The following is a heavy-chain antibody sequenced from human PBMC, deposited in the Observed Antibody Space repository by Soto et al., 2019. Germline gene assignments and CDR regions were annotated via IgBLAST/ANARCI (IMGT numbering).Heavy chain of an antibody. J-gene: IGHJ2*01. CDR2: IYYSGST. V-gene: IGHV4-39*01. Sequence: QLQLQESGPGLVKPSETLSLTCTVSGGSISSSSYYWGWIRQPPGKGLEWIGSIYYSGSTYYNPSLKSRVTISVDTSKNQFSLKLSSVTAADTAVYYCARRSSGGYYRYWYFDLWGRGTLVTVSS. D-gene: IGHD3-3*01. CDR1: GGSISSSSYY. CDR3: ARRSSGGYYRYWYFDL.